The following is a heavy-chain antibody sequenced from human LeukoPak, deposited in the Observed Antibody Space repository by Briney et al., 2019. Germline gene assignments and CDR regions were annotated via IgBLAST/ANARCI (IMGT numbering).Heavy chain of an antibody. J-gene: IGHJ4*02. V-gene: IGHV3-64*01. Sequence: GGSLRLSCSTSGFTFSNYGMHWVRQAPGKGLEYVSGITSNGISTYYANSVRGRSTISRDNSKNTLYLQMGSLRTEDMAVYYCARDSGILTGYFDYWGQGTLVTVSS. CDR3: ARDSGILTGYFDY. D-gene: IGHD3-9*01. CDR2: ITSNGIST. CDR1: GFTFSNYG.